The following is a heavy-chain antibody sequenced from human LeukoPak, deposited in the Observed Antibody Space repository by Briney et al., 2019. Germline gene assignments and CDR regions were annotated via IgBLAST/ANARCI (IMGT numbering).Heavy chain of an antibody. D-gene: IGHD3-3*01. V-gene: IGHV3-53*01. CDR1: GFTFSNAW. J-gene: IGHJ4*02. CDR3: ARVYYDFWSGYRRYYFDY. CDR2: IYSGGST. Sequence: GGSLRLSCAASGFTFSNAWMSWVRQAPGKGLEWVSVIYSGGSTYYADSVKGRFTISRDNSRNTLWLQLNSLRAEDTAVYYCARVYYDFWSGYRRYYFDYWGQGTLVTVSS.